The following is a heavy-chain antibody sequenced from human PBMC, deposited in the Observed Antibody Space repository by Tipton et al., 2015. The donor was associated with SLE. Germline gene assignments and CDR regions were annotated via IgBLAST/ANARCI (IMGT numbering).Heavy chain of an antibody. CDR3: ASQDSSSSHGDY. D-gene: IGHD6-13*01. CDR1: GGSISSSSYY. V-gene: IGHV4-39*01. J-gene: IGHJ4*02. CDR2: IYYSGST. Sequence: TLSLTCTVSGGSISSSSYYWGWIRQPPGKGLEWIGSIYYSGSTYYNPSLKSRVTISVDTSKNHFSLKLSSVTAADTAVYYCASQDSSSSHGDYWGQGTLVTVSS.